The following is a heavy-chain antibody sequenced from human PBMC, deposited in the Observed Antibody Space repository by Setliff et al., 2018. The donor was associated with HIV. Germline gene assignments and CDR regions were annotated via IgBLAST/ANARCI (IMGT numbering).Heavy chain of an antibody. CDR2: IYYSGST. D-gene: IGHD6-13*01. V-gene: IGHV4-39*01. CDR1: GGSISSSSYY. CDR3: VGSTIAAAVYYYYYYMDV. J-gene: IGHJ6*03. Sequence: TLSLTCTVSGGSISSSSYYWGWIRQPPGKGLEWIGSIYYSGSTYANPSLKSRVTISVDTSKNQFSLNLSSVTAADTAVYYCVGSTIAAAVYYYYYYMDVWGKGTTVTVSS.